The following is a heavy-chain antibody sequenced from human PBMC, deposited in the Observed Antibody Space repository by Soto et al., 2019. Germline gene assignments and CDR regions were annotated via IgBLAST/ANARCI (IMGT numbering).Heavy chain of an antibody. CDR3: ARDMAPYYYDSSGTDAFDI. J-gene: IGHJ3*02. V-gene: IGHV3-23*01. CDR2: IGGGGGRT. CDR1: GFTFSNYA. D-gene: IGHD3-22*01. Sequence: EVQLLESGGGLVQPGGSLRLSCAASGFTFSNYAMGWVRQAPGKGLEWVSGIGGGGGRTYYADSVKGRFTISRDNSKNTLYLQMNSLRAEDTAVYYCARDMAPYYYDSSGTDAFDIWGQGTMVTVSS.